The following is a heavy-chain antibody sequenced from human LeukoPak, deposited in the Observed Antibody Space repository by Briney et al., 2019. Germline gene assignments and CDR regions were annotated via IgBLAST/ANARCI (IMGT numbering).Heavy chain of an antibody. CDR3: AKGRGWFYGMDV. CDR2: ISGSGGST. J-gene: IGHJ6*02. V-gene: IGHV3-23*01. CDR1: GFTLTSYA. D-gene: IGHD2-15*01. Sequence: PGESLRLSCAASGFTLTSYAMSWVRQAPGKGLEWVSAISGSGGSTYYADSVKGRFTISRDNSKNTLYMQMNSLRAEDTAVYYCAKGRGWFYGMDVWGQGTTVTVSS.